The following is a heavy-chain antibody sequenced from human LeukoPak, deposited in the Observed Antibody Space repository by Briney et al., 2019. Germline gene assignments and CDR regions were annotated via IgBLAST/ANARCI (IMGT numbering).Heavy chain of an antibody. V-gene: IGHV4-4*07. Sequence: SETLSLTWTVSGGSISSYYWSWIRQPAGKGLEWIGRIYTSGSTNYNPSLKSRVTMSVDTSKNQFSLKLSSVTAADTAVYYCARFRLVTGTFDYWSQGTLVTVSP. CDR3: ARFRLVTGTFDY. CDR1: GGSISSYY. J-gene: IGHJ4*02. CDR2: IYTSGST. D-gene: IGHD3-9*01.